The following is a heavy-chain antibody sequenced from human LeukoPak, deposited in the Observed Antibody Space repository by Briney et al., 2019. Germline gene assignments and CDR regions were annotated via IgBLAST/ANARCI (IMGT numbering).Heavy chain of an antibody. J-gene: IGHJ3*02. CDR2: INHSGST. D-gene: IGHD3-3*01. CDR3: ARYQGDFWSGYYRAFDI. V-gene: IGHV4-34*01. CDR1: GGSFSGYY. Sequence: SETLSLTCAVYGGSFSGYYWSWLRQPPGKGLEWIGEINHSGSTNYNPSLKSRVTISVDTSKNQFSLKLSSVTAADTAVYYCARYQGDFWSGYYRAFDIWGQGTMVTVSS.